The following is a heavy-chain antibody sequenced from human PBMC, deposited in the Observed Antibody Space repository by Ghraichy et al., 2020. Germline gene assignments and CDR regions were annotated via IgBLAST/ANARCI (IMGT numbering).Heavy chain of an antibody. V-gene: IGHV3-48*02. Sequence: GESLNISCVGSGFTFSDYSMNWVRQSPGKGLEWVSYITSSSRTKSYADSVKGRFTISRDNAHNSLDLQMNSLRDEDMAVYYCARGSKVVRFFYYDGMEVWGQGTTVTVSS. CDR3: ARGSKVVRFFYYDGMEV. CDR1: GFTFSDYS. CDR2: ITSSSRTK. D-gene: IGHD4-23*01. J-gene: IGHJ6*02.